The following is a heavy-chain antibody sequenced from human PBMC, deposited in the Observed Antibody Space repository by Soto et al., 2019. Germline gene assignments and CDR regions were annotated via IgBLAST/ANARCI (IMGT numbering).Heavy chain of an antibody. CDR1: GYTFTSYD. J-gene: IGHJ6*02. V-gene: IGHV1-8*01. CDR2: MNPNSGST. D-gene: IGHD2-15*01. Sequence: ASVKVSCKASGYTFTSYDINWVRQATGQGLEWMGWMNPNSGSTGYAQKFQGRVTMTRNTSISTAYMELSSLRSEDTAVYYCARGYCSGGSCYSVPRYYYYYYGMDVWGQGTTVTVSS. CDR3: ARGYCSGGSCYSVPRYYYYYYGMDV.